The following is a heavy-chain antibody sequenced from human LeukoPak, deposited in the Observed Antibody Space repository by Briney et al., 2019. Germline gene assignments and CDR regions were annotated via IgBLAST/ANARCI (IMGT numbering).Heavy chain of an antibody. V-gene: IGHV4-4*07. D-gene: IGHD1-26*01. CDR2: ISTSGST. CDR3: ARVVGATSPIFDY. J-gene: IGHJ4*02. Sequence: PSETLSLTCTVSGGSVSTYYWSWIRQSAGKGLEWIGHISTSGSTTYNPSLKSRVTMSVDTSKNQFSLKLSSVTAADTAVYYCARVVGATSPIFDYWGQGTLVTVSS. CDR1: GGSVSTYY.